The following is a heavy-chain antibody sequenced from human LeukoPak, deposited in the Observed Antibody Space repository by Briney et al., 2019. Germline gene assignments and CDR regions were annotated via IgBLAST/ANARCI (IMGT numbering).Heavy chain of an antibody. J-gene: IGHJ4*02. D-gene: IGHD3-9*01. V-gene: IGHV3-23*01. Sequence: GGSLRLSCAASGFTFSSYSMNWVRQAPGKGLEWVSAISGSGGSTYYADSVKGRFTISRDNSKNTLYLQMNSLRAEDTAVYYCAKDMRFDWTPYYFDYWGQGTLVTVSS. CDR2: ISGSGGST. CDR1: GFTFSSYS. CDR3: AKDMRFDWTPYYFDY.